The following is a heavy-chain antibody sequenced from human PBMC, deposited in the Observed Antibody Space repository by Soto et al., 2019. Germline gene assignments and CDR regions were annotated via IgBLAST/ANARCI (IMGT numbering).Heavy chain of an antibody. CDR3: ARMFHGVTYYDILPDDAFDI. CDR1: GGSFSGYY. Sequence: NPSETLSLTCAVYGGSFSGYYWSWIRQPPGKGLEWIGEINHSGSTNYNPSLKSRVTISVDTSKNQFSLKLSSVTAADTAVYYCARMFHGVTYYDILPDDAFDIWGQGTMVTVSS. CDR2: INHSGST. J-gene: IGHJ3*02. D-gene: IGHD3-9*01. V-gene: IGHV4-34*01.